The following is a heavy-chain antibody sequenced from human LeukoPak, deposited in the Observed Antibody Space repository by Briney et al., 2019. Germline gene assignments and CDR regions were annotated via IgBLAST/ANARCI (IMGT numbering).Heavy chain of an antibody. D-gene: IGHD4-17*01. CDR1: DDSFSSHY. CDR3: ARDLVTVTKGFDI. V-gene: IGHV4-59*11. J-gene: IGHJ3*02. CDR2: ISYIGTT. Sequence: SETLSLTCAVSDDSFSSHYWTWIRQPPGKGLEWIGYISYIGTTNYNPSLKSRVTISIDTSKNQFSLKLSSVTAADTAVYYRARDLVTVTKGFDIWGQGTMVSVSA.